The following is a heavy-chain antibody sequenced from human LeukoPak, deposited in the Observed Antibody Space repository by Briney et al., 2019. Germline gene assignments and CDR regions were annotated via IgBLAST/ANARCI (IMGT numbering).Heavy chain of an antibody. CDR3: ARSVGGTAADLDY. D-gene: IGHD1-26*01. V-gene: IGHV3-48*02. J-gene: IGHJ4*02. CDR2: ISPSGATI. CDR1: GLNFDDSA. Sequence: PGGSLRLSCVASGLNFDDSAMHWVRQAPGKGLEWVSYISPSGATISYADSVKGRFTISRDKAKNSLYLQMNSLRDDDTAVYYCARSVGGTAADLDYWGQGTLVTVSS.